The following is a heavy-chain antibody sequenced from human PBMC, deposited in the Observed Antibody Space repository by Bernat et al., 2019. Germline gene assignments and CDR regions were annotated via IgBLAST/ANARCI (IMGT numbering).Heavy chain of an antibody. CDR3: SRYLAGDSLSTRVDY. J-gene: IGHJ4*02. CDR1: GFTFSSHW. Sequence: EVQLVESGGGLVQPGGSLRLSCAASGFTFSSHWMHWVRQAPGKGLVWVSRINSDGSSTSYADSVKGRFTISRDNAKNTLFLQMNSLRVEDTAVYYCSRYLAGDSLSTRVDYWGQGTLVTVSS. D-gene: IGHD3-16*01. V-gene: IGHV3-74*01. CDR2: INSDGSST.